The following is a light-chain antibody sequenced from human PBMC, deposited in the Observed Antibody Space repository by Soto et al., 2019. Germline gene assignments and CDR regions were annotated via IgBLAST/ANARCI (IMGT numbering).Light chain of an antibody. CDR2: SAS. CDR1: QGITTF. CDR3: QQLNSFPRT. Sequence: DIQLTQSPSFLSASVGDRVTINCRASQGITTFLAGYQQKPGKAPKLLIYSASSLQSGVPSRFSGSGSGTDFTLTIISLQPDDFATYYCQQLNSFPRTFGQGT. J-gene: IGKJ1*01. V-gene: IGKV1-9*01.